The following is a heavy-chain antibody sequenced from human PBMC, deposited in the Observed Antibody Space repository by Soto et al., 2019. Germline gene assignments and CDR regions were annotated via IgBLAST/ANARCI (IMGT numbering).Heavy chain of an antibody. J-gene: IGHJ6*02. CDR1: GYTLTSYT. Sequence: ASVKVCCKASGYTLTSYTVHWVRQANGQRLEWMGWINVGNGNTNYAQKFQGWVTMTRDTSISTAYMELSRLRSDDTAVYYCARVSPWDYYGSGSYRYGMDVWGQGTTVTVSS. D-gene: IGHD3-10*01. CDR2: INVGNGNT. CDR3: ARVSPWDYYGSGSYRYGMDV. V-gene: IGHV1-2*04.